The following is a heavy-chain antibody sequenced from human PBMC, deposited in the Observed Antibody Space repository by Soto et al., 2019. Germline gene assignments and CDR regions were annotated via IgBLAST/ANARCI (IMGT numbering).Heavy chain of an antibody. CDR1: GFTFSSYS. J-gene: IGHJ4*02. CDR3: AKEESIAACFDY. V-gene: IGHV3-48*01. CDR2: ISSSSSTI. D-gene: IGHD6-6*01. Sequence: GGSLRLSCAASGFTFSSYSMNWVRQAPGKGLEWVSYISSSSSTIYYADSVKGRFTISRDNSKNTLYLQMNSLRAEDTAVYYCAKEESIAACFDYWGQGTLVTVSS.